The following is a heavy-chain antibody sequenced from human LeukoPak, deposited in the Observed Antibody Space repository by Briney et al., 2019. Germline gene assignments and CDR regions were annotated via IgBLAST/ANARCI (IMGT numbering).Heavy chain of an antibody. CDR1: GFTVSSNY. V-gene: IGHV3-53*01. CDR3: AKEQYSSSFL. J-gene: IGHJ4*02. Sequence: GGSLRLSCAASGFTVSSNYMSWVRQAPGKGLEWVSVIYSGGSTYYADSVKGRFTISRDNSKNTLYLQTNSLRAEDTAVYYCAKEQYSSSFLWGQGTLVTVSS. CDR2: IYSGGST. D-gene: IGHD6-6*01.